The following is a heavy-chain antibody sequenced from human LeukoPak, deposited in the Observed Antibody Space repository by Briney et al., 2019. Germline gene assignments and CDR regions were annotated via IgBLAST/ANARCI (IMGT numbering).Heavy chain of an antibody. D-gene: IGHD3-22*01. CDR2: INPHTGAA. CDR1: GYTFTGYY. Sequence: QVQLVQSGAEVKKPGASVKVSCKASGYTFTGYYIHWVRQTPGRGLEWMGLINPHTGAANYTQSFQGRVTLTRDTSSSTAYMHLSSLRFDDTAVYYCARGKSGYSPWGQGTPVTVSS. J-gene: IGHJ4*02. V-gene: IGHV1-2*02. CDR3: ARGKSGYSP.